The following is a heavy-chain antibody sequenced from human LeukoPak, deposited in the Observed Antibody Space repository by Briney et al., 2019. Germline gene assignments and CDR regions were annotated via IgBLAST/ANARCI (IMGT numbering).Heavy chain of an antibody. Sequence: SSVKVSCKASGGTFSSYAISWARQAPGQGLEWIGGIIPIFGTANYAQKFQGRVTITADESTSTAYMELSSLRSEDTAVYYCARDRGLTTAIWNYWGQGTLVTVSS. CDR1: GGTFSSYA. V-gene: IGHV1-69*01. CDR2: IIPIFGTA. J-gene: IGHJ4*02. D-gene: IGHD4/OR15-4a*01. CDR3: ARDRGLTTAIWNY.